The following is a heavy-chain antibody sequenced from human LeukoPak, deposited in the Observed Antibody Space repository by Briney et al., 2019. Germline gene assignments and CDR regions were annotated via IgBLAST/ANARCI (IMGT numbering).Heavy chain of an antibody. V-gene: IGHV3-21*01. CDR2: ISSSSSYI. CDR3: ARDLIPGTLYGSGGY. J-gene: IGHJ4*02. Sequence: GSLRLSCAASGFTFSSYSMNWVRQAPGKGLGWVSSISSSSSYIYYADSVKGRFTISRDNAKNSLYLQMNSLRAEDTAVYYCARDLIPGTLYGSGGYWGQGTLVTVSS. CDR1: GFTFSSYS. D-gene: IGHD3-10*01.